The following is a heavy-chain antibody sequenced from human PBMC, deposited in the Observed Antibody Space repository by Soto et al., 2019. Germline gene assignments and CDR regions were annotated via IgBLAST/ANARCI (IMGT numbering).Heavy chain of an antibody. CDR1: GGSLSNHF. CDR2: IYSSGST. CDR3: ARPTGGEFDP. D-gene: IGHD3-16*01. J-gene: IGHJ5*02. Sequence: QVLLQESGPGLVKPSETLSLTCSVSGGSLSNHFWSWIRQPPGKGLEWIGYIYSSGSTNYNPSLKSRVTISLDMPNTLFSLWLPSVTVADTAVYYCARPTGGEFDPWGQGTLVTVSS. V-gene: IGHV4-59*11.